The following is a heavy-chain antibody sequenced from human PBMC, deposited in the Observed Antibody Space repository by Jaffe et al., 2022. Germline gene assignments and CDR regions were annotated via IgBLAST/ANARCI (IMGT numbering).Heavy chain of an antibody. CDR1: GGTFSSYT. J-gene: IGHJ5*02. CDR2: IIPILGIA. Sequence: QVQLVQSGAEVKKPGSSVKVSCKASGGTFSSYTISWVRQAPGQGLEWMGRIIPILGIANYAQKFQGRVTITADKSTSTAYMELSSLRSEDTAVYYCARDSSYYGSGSYGVWFDPWGQGTLVTVSS. V-gene: IGHV1-69*08. D-gene: IGHD3-10*01. CDR3: ARDSSYYGSGSYGVWFDP.